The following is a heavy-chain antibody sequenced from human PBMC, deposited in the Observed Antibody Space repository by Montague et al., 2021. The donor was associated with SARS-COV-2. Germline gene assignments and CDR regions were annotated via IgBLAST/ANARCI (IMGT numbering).Heavy chain of an antibody. D-gene: IGHD6-13*01. CDR1: GFDFSSKA. Sequence: SLRLSCAASGFDFSSKAMNWVRQAPGRGLEGVAVISFDGEYKWYADSVKGRFTISRDNLKNTLKLEMNSLRGDDSGVYFCVRDRLTKIAAAGIFEFWGQGTRVTVSS. CDR3: VRDRLTKIAAAGIFEF. J-gene: IGHJ4*02. V-gene: IGHV3-30*04. CDR2: ISFDGEYK.